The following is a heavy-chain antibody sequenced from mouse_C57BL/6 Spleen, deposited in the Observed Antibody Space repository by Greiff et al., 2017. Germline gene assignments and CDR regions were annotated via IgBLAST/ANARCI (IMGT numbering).Heavy chain of an antibody. J-gene: IGHJ3*01. CDR2: IYPGDGDT. D-gene: IGHD2-4*01. V-gene: IGHV1-80*01. CDR1: GYAFSSYW. Sequence: QVQLKQSGAELVKPGASVKISCKASGYAFSSYWMNWVKQRPGKGLEWIGQIYPGDGDTNYNGKVKGKATLTADKSSSTAYMQLSSLTSEDSAVYFCAMIYYDYAFAYWGQGTLVTVSA. CDR3: AMIYYDYAFAY.